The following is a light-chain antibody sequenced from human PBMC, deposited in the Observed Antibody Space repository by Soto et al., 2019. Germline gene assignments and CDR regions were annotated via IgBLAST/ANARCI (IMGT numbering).Light chain of an antibody. CDR1: QSVSTI. CDR2: GAS. Sequence: EIVMTQSPATLSVSPGERATLSCRASQSVSTILAWFQQRGGQSPRLLVSGASTRAAGIPARFSGSGSGTEFTLTISSLQSEDFAVYYCQQHNDWPPTFGQGTKVGIK. J-gene: IGKJ1*01. V-gene: IGKV3-15*01. CDR3: QQHNDWPPT.